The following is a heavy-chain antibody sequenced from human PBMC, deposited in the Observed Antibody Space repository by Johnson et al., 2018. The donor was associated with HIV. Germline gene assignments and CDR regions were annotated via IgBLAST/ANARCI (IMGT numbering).Heavy chain of an antibody. V-gene: IGHV3-15*01. J-gene: IGHJ3*02. CDR3: TTESVGYYDSSGYYSVGMGGAFDI. CDR1: GFTLSNAW. D-gene: IGHD3-22*01. Sequence: VQLVESGGGLVEPGGSLRLSCAASGFTLSNAWLSWVRQAPGQGLEWVGRIKSKTDGGTTDYAAPVKGRFTISRDASKNTLYLHMNSLKSEDTAVYYCTTESVGYYDSSGYYSVGMGGAFDIWGQGTMVTVSS. CDR2: IKSKTDGGTT.